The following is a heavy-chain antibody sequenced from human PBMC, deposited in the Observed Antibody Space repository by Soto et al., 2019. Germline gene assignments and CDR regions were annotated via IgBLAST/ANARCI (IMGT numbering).Heavy chain of an antibody. J-gene: IGHJ6*02. D-gene: IGHD7-27*01. V-gene: IGHV4-30-4*01. CDR3: ARVTGPYYYYYYGMDV. Sequence: SETLSLTCTVSGGSISSGDYYWSWIRQPPGKGLEWIGYIYYSGSTYYNPSLKSRVTISVDTSKNQFSLKLSSVTAADTAVYYCARVTGPYYYYYYGMDVWGQGTTVTVSS. CDR1: GGSISSGDYY. CDR2: IYYSGST.